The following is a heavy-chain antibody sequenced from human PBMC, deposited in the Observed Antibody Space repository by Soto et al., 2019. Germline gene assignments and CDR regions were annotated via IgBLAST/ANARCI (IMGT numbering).Heavy chain of an antibody. CDR3: ARRGGYFLNLYYFEY. J-gene: IGHJ4*02. V-gene: IGHV3-7*05. D-gene: IGHD2-21*02. Sequence: GGSLRLSCAASGFTFSSNWMNWFRQAPGEGLEWVATINQDGSETYYVNSVRGRFTISRDNAKNSLYLQMTSLRADDTAVYYCARRGGYFLNLYYFEYWGQGTLVNVSS. CDR1: GFTFSSNW. CDR2: INQDGSET.